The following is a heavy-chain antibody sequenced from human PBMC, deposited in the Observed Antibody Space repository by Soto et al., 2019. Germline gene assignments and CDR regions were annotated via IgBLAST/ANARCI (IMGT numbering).Heavy chain of an antibody. D-gene: IGHD2-21*02. CDR1: GYTFTSYA. Sequence: QVQLVQSGAEEKKPGASVKVSCKASGYTFTSYAMHWVRQAPGQRLEWMGWINAGNGNTKYSQKFQDRVTITRDTSASTAYMELSSLRSEDTAVYYCASAYCGGDCSNYYYGMDVWGQGTTVTVSS. CDR3: ASAYCGGDCSNYYYGMDV. V-gene: IGHV1-3*05. J-gene: IGHJ6*02. CDR2: INAGNGNT.